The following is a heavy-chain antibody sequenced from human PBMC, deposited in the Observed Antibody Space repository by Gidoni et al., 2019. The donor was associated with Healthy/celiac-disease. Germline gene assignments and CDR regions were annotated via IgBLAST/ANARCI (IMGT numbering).Heavy chain of an antibody. CDR3: AKGGFRELFHYYYGMDV. V-gene: IGHV3-30*18. CDR1: GFTFSSYG. Sequence: QVQLVESGGGVVQPGRSLRLSCAASGFTFSSYGMHWVRQATGKGLEWVAVISYDGSNKYYADSVKGRFTISRDNSKNTLYLQMNSLRAEDTAVYYCAKGGFRELFHYYYGMDVWGQGTTVTVSS. CDR2: ISYDGSNK. J-gene: IGHJ6*02. D-gene: IGHD3-10*01.